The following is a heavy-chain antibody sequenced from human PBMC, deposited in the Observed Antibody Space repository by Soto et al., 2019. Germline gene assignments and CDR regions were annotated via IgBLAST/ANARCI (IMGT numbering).Heavy chain of an antibody. CDR3: ARDRSYYDSSDYSFAFDI. Sequence: SETLSLTCTVSGGSISSYYWSWIRQPPGKGLEWIGYIYYSGSTSYNPSLKSRVSISVDTSKNHFSLKLSSVTAADTAVYYCARDRSYYDSSDYSFAFDIWGQGTMVTVSS. J-gene: IGHJ3*02. D-gene: IGHD3-22*01. CDR2: IYYSGST. V-gene: IGHV4-59*01. CDR1: GGSISSYY.